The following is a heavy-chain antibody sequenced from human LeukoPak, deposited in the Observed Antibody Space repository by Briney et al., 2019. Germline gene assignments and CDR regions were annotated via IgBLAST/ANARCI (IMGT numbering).Heavy chain of an antibody. CDR1: GVTFSSYS. V-gene: IGHV3-21*01. D-gene: IGHD1-26*01. Sequence: GGSLRLSCAASGVTFSSYSMNWVRQAPGKGLEWVASISSSSSYIYYADSVKGRFTISRDNAKNSLYLQMNSLRAEDTAVYYCARDLTWEVPFDYWGQGTLVTVSS. CDR3: ARDLTWEVPFDY. CDR2: ISSSSSYI. J-gene: IGHJ4*02.